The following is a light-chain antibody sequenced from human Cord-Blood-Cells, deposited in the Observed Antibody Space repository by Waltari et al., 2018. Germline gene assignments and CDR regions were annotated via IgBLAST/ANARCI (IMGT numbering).Light chain of an antibody. J-gene: IGKJ1*01. CDR1: QSISGW. CDR3: QQYNSYSPWT. CDR2: KAS. V-gene: IGKV1-5*03. Sequence: DIQMTQSPSTLSASVGERVNITCRASQSISGWLAWYQQKPGKAPKILIYKASSLESGVPSRFSGSGSGTEFTLTISSLQPDDFATYYGQQYNSYSPWTFGQGTKVEIK.